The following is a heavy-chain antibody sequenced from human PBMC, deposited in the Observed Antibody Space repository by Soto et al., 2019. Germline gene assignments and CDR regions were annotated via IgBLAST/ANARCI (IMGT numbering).Heavy chain of an antibody. CDR3: ATGQDCSGGSCFDFDY. V-gene: IGHV3-11*06. CDR2: VSYSGSYT. D-gene: IGHD2-15*01. Sequence: PGGSLRLSCAASELIFSDYYMNWIRQAPGKGLEWVAVVSYSGSYTNYADSVKGRFSVSRDNRKNSLYLQVNSLRVEDTALYYYATGQDCSGGSCFDFDYWGQGTRVTVSS. CDR1: ELIFSDYY. J-gene: IGHJ4*02.